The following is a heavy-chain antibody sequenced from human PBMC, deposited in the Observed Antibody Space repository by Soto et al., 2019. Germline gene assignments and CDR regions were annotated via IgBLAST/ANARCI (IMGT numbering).Heavy chain of an antibody. CDR2: IYWDDDK. V-gene: IGHV2-5*02. J-gene: IGHJ4*02. CDR1: GFSLSTSGVG. D-gene: IGHD3-10*01. CDR3: SHSPLLWFGDLLSFDY. Sequence: QITLKESGPPLVKPTQTLTLTCTFSGFSLSTSGVGVGWIRQPPGKALEWLALIYWDDDKRYSPSLKSMLTIPNAPSKTHVVLTLTNTYPVDTATYYCSHSPLLWFGDLLSFDYLGQGTLVTVSS.